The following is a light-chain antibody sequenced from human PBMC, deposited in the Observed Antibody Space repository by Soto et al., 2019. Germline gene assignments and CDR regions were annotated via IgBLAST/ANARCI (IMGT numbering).Light chain of an antibody. CDR1: SSDVGGSNY. CDR3: SSYAGSNNPVV. J-gene: IGLJ2*01. Sequence: QSALTQPPSASGSPGQSVAISCTGTSSDVGGSNYVSWYQHHPGKAPKLIIYDVTQRPSGVPGRFSGSKSGNTASLTVSGLQAEDEADYYCSSYAGSNNPVVFGGGTKLTVL. V-gene: IGLV2-8*01. CDR2: DVT.